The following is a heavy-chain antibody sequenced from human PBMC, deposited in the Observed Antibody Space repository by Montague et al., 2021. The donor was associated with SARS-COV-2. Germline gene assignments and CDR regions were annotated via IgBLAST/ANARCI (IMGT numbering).Heavy chain of an antibody. CDR1: GFSLSTSGMC. CDR2: XDWDDGK. V-gene: IGHV2-70*11. CDR3: AREYSSGVYFDY. J-gene: IGHJ4*02. D-gene: IGHD6-19*01. Sequence: PALVKPTQTLTLTCTFSGFSLSTSGMCVSWIRQPPGKALEWLARXDWDDGKYYSTSLKTRLTISKDTSKNQVVLTMTNMDPVDTATYYCAREYSSGVYFDYWGQGTLVTVSS.